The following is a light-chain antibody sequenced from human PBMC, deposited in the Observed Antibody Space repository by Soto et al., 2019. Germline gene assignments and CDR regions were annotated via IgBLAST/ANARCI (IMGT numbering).Light chain of an antibody. V-gene: IGLV2-8*01. CDR1: SSDVGAYNY. J-gene: IGLJ3*02. Sequence: QSALTQPPSASRSPGQSVTISCTGTSSDVGAYNYVSWYQQHAGKAPKLVIYEVTKRPSGVPDRFSGSKSANTASLTVSGHQAEDEADYYCSSFASSNTWVFGGGTKVTVL. CDR3: SSFASSNTWV. CDR2: EVT.